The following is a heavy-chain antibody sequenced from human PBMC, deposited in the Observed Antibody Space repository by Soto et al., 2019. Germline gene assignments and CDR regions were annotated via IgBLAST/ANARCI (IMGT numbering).Heavy chain of an antibody. Sequence: GGSLRLSCAASGFTFSSYAMSWVRQAPGKGLEWVSAISGSGSSKYYADSVKGRFTISRDNSKNTLYLQMNSLRAEDTAVYYCARDRGYSSSWDNYYYYMDVWGKGTTVTVSS. CDR3: ARDRGYSSSWDNYYYYMDV. J-gene: IGHJ6*03. CDR2: ISGSGSSK. CDR1: GFTFSSYA. V-gene: IGHV3-23*01. D-gene: IGHD6-13*01.